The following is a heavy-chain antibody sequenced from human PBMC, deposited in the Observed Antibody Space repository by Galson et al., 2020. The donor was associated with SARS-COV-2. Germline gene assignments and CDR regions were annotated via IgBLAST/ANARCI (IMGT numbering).Heavy chain of an antibody. CDR1: GYTFTSYG. CDR3: ARDGSGSYYPYYGMDV. D-gene: IGHD3-10*01. Sequence: ASVKVSCKASGYTFTSYGISWVRQAPGQGLEWMGWISAYNGNTNYAQKLQGRVTMTTDTSTSTAYMELRSLRSDDTAVYYCARDGSGSYYPYYGMDVWGQGTTVTVSS. V-gene: IGHV1-18*01. CDR2: ISAYNGNT. J-gene: IGHJ6*02.